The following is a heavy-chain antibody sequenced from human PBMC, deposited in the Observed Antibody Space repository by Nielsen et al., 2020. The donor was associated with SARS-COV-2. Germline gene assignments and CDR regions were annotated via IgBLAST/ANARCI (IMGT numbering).Heavy chain of an antibody. Sequence: GGSLRLSCAASGFTFSSYGMHWVRQAPGKGLEWVAVIWYDGSNKYYADSVKGRFTISRDNSKNTLYLQMNSLRAEDTAVYYCARSRSGSYASPFDYWGQGTLVTVSS. CDR2: IWYDGSNK. V-gene: IGHV3-30*19. D-gene: IGHD1-26*01. CDR3: ARSRSGSYASPFDY. CDR1: GFTFSSYG. J-gene: IGHJ4*02.